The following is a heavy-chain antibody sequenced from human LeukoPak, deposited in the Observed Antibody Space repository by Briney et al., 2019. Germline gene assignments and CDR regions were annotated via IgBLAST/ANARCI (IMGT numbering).Heavy chain of an antibody. CDR3: ARNIAAAAPYYFDY. CDR1: GGSISSYY. Sequence: SETLSLTCTVSGGSISSYYWSWIRQPPGKGLEWIGYIYYSGSTYSNPSLKSRVTISVDTSKNHFSLKLTSVTAADTAVYYCARNIAAAAPYYFDYWGQGTLVTVSS. J-gene: IGHJ4*02. D-gene: IGHD6-13*01. CDR2: IYYSGST. V-gene: IGHV4-59*08.